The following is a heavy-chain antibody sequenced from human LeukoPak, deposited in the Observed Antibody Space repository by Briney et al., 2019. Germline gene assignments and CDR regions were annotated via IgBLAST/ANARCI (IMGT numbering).Heavy chain of an antibody. D-gene: IGHD4-17*01. Sequence: PGGSPRPSCAAPGFRVSYNNMNWVRQAPGQGLEWVSVIQGGGNTYYADSVKGRFTISRDNSKNTLYLQMNSLRVEDTAFYYCARVGSPTYGDFDYWGQGTLVTVSS. CDR1: GFRVSYNN. CDR2: IQGGGNT. CDR3: ARVGSPTYGDFDY. J-gene: IGHJ4*02. V-gene: IGHV3-53*01.